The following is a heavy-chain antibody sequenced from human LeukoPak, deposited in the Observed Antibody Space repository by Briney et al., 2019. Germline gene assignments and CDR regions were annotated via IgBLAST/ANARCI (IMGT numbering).Heavy chain of an antibody. CDR1: GFTFSSYS. J-gene: IGHJ6*03. CDR3: ARDPPASTFGGVIGYYYYYMDV. Sequence: GGSLRLSCAASGFTFSSYSMNWVRQAPGKGLEWVSSISSSSSYIYYADSVKGRFTISRDNAKNSLYLQMNSLRAEDTAVYHCARDPPASTFGGVIGYYYYYMDVWGKGTTVTISS. CDR2: ISSSSSYI. D-gene: IGHD3-16*02. V-gene: IGHV3-21*01.